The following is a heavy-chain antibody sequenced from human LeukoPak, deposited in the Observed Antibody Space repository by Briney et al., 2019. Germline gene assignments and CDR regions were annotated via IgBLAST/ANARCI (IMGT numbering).Heavy chain of an antibody. Sequence: SETLSLTCTVSGGSISSGGYYWSWIRLHPGKGLEWIGYIYYSGSTYYNPSLKSRVTISVDTSKNQFSLKLSSVTAADTAVYYCARGRVGGSYRQNLDYWGQGTLVTVSS. CDR1: GGSISSGGYY. CDR3: ARGRVGGSYRQNLDY. V-gene: IGHV4-31*03. J-gene: IGHJ4*02. CDR2: IYYSGST. D-gene: IGHD3-16*02.